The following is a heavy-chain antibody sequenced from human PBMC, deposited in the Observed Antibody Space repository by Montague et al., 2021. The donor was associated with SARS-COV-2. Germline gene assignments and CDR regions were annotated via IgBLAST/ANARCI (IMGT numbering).Heavy chain of an antibody. D-gene: IGHD3-16*02. V-gene: IGHV2-5*02. CDR2: IYWDDDK. CDR1: GFSLITSGVG. J-gene: IGHJ4*02. Sequence: PALVKPTQTLTLTCTFSGFSLITSGVGVGWIRQPPGKALEWLALIYWDDDKRYSPSLKRRLTITKDTSKNQVVLTMTNMDPVDTATYYCAHRNPSFAGPYFDSWGQGTLVTVSS. CDR3: AHRNPSFAGPYFDS.